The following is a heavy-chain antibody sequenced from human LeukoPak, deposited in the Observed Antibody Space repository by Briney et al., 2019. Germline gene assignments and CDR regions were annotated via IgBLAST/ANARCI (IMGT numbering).Heavy chain of an antibody. Sequence: EASVKVSCKASGGSFSNSAISWVRQAPGQGLEWMGGIIPSFGTPDYAQKFQGRVTITADESTSTAYMELRSLRSDDTAVYYCARDRDGYNYDAFDIWGQGTMVTVSS. CDR2: IIPSFGTP. V-gene: IGHV1-69*13. J-gene: IGHJ3*02. CDR3: ARDRDGYNYDAFDI. CDR1: GGSFSNSA. D-gene: IGHD5-24*01.